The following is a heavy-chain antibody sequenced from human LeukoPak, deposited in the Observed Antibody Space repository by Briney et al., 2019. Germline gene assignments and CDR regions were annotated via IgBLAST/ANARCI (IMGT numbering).Heavy chain of an antibody. J-gene: IGHJ5*02. Sequence: GGSLRLSCAASGFTFSSYAMSWVRQAPGKGLERVSAISGSRGSTYYADSVKGRFTISRDNSKNTLYLQMNSLRAEDTAVYYCAKLKGRNYDFWRTPFDPWGQGTLVTVSS. CDR2: ISGSRGST. V-gene: IGHV3-23*01. D-gene: IGHD3-3*01. CDR3: AKLKGRNYDFWRTPFDP. CDR1: GFTFSSYA.